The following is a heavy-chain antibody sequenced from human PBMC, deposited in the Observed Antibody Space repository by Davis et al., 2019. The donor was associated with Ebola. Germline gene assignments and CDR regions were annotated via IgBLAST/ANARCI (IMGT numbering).Heavy chain of an antibody. CDR3: ATLRYFDWLCPNGTDY. Sequence: GASLKISCAASGFTFSSTSMNWVRQAPGKGLELVSGISGSGGRTYYPDSVKGRFTISRDNSKNTLYLQMDSLRAEDTAVYYCATLRYFDWLCPNGTDYWGQGTLVTVSS. D-gene: IGHD3-9*01. V-gene: IGHV3-23*01. CDR1: GFTFSSTS. CDR2: ISGSGGRT. J-gene: IGHJ4*02.